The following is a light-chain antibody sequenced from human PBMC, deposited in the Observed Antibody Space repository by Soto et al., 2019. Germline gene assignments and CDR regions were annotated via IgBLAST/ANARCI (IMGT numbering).Light chain of an antibody. Sequence: DIPMTQSPSSLSASVGDRVTITCRASQGISNYLAWSQQKPGKAPKSLIYDASSLRSGVPSKFSGSGFGTEFTLPISSLQPEDFATYYCQQYSTYPITFGQGTRLEIK. V-gene: IGKV1-16*02. CDR1: QGISNY. CDR2: DAS. J-gene: IGKJ5*01. CDR3: QQYSTYPIT.